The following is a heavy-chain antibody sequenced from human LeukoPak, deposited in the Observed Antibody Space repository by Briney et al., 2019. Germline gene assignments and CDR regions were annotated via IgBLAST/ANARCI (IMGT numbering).Heavy chain of an antibody. CDR3: AKDFKGYCSGGSCDEIDY. J-gene: IGHJ4*02. V-gene: IGHV3-30*02. Sequence: PGGSLRLSCAASGFTFSSYGMHWVRQAPGKGLEWVAFIRYDGSNKYYADSVKGRFTISRDNSKNTLYLQMNSLRAKDTAVYYCAKDFKGYCSGGSCDEIDYWGQGTLVTVSS. CDR2: IRYDGSNK. D-gene: IGHD2-15*01. CDR1: GFTFSSYG.